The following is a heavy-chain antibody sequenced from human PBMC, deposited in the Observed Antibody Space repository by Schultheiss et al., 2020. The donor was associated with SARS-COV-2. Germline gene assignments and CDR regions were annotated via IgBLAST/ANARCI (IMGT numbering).Heavy chain of an antibody. CDR2: INSDGSST. CDR3: ARDLVGYCSSTSCYSEYYYYYMDV. CDR1: GFTFSSYW. V-gene: IGHV3-74*01. D-gene: IGHD2-2*01. J-gene: IGHJ6*03. Sequence: GESLKISCAASGFTFSSYWMHWVRQAPGKGLVWVSRINSDGSSTSYADSVKGRFTISRDNAKNSLYLQMNSLRAEDTAVYYCARDLVGYCSSTSCYSEYYYYYMDVWGKGTTVTVSS.